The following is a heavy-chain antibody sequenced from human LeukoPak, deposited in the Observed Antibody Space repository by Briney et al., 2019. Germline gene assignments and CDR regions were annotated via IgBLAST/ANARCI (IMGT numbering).Heavy chain of an antibody. Sequence: SVKVPCKASGDTFSATAISWVRQAPGQGLEWMGVIIPSWGTTNYAEQFQGRVTITADASTTAAYMELSSLTFEDTAVYYCARGVRRETSEFDSWGQGTLVIVSS. CDR3: ARGVRRETSEFDS. D-gene: IGHD3-10*02. J-gene: IGHJ4*02. V-gene: IGHV1-69*13. CDR2: IIPSWGTT. CDR1: GDTFSATA.